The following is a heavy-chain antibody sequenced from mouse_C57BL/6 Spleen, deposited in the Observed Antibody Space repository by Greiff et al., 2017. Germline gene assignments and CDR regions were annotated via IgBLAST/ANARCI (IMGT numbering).Heavy chain of an antibody. V-gene: IGHV5-16*01. Sequence: EVQLVESEGGLVQPGSSMKLSCTASGFTFSDYYMAWVRQVPEKGLEWVANINYDGSSTYYLDSLKSRFIISRYNTKNILYLQMSSLKSEDTATYYCARDTMNYAMDYWGQGTSVTVSS. CDR2: INYDGSST. CDR3: ARDTMNYAMDY. J-gene: IGHJ4*01. CDR1: GFTFSDYY.